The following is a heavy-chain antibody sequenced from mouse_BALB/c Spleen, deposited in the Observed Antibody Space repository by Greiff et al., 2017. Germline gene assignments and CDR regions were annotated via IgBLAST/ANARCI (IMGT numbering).Heavy chain of an antibody. J-gene: IGHJ4*01. Sequence: EVHLVESGGGLVKPGGSLKLSCAASGFTFSDYYMYWVRQTPEKRLEWVATISDGGSYTYYPDSVKGRFTISRDNAKNNLYLQMSSLKSEDTAMYYCARAYYGGYYYAMDYWGQGTSVTVSS. CDR1: GFTFSDYY. V-gene: IGHV5-4*02. D-gene: IGHD1-1*01. CDR3: ARAYYGGYYYAMDY. CDR2: ISDGGSYT.